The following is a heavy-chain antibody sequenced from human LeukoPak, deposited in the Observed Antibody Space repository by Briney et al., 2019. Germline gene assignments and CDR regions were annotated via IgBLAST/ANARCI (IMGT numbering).Heavy chain of an antibody. D-gene: IGHD3-3*01. CDR2: IRYDGINE. Sequence: GGSLRLSCAASGFRFSSYGMHWVRQAPGKGLDWVAYIRYDGINEYYADSVKGRFTISRDLSKNTLFLQMNSLRPEDTAVYYCSKDRGVFGVAYSLDYWGQGTLVTVSS. V-gene: IGHV3-30*02. J-gene: IGHJ4*02. CDR3: SKDRGVFGVAYSLDY. CDR1: GFRFSSYG.